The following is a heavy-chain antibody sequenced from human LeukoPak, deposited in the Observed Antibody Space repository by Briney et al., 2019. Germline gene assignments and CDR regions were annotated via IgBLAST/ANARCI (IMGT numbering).Heavy chain of an antibody. J-gene: IGHJ6*02. V-gene: IGHV1-69*04. CDR2: IIPILGIA. Sequence: GASVKVSCKASGGTFSSYAISWVRQAPGQGLEWMGRIIPILGIANYAQKFQGRVTITADKSTSTAYMEPSSLRSEDTAVYYCARVSDYDFWSGYEYGMDVWGQGTTVTVSS. CDR1: GGTFSSYA. D-gene: IGHD3-3*01. CDR3: ARVSDYDFWSGYEYGMDV.